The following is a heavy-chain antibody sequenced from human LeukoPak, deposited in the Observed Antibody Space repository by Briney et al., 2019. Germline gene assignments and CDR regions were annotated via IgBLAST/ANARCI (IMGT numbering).Heavy chain of an antibody. V-gene: IGHV4-61*02. CDR3: ARGGSHPGYFDY. Sequence: PSETLSLTCTVSGGSISSSSYYWSWIRQPAGKGLEWIGRIYTSGSTNYNPSLKSRVTMSVDTSKNQFSLKLSSVTAADTAVYYCARGGSHPGYFDYWGQGTLVTVSS. CDR1: GGSISSSSYY. D-gene: IGHD1-26*01. CDR2: IYTSGST. J-gene: IGHJ4*02.